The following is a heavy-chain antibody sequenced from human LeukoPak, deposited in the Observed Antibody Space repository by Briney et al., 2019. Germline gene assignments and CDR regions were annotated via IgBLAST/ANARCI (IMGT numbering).Heavy chain of an antibody. CDR3: ARDYDSSGYYDPH. D-gene: IGHD3-22*01. CDR2: ISSSGSTT. CDR1: GFTFSSYE. V-gene: IGHV3-48*03. J-gene: IGHJ4*02. Sequence: GGSLRLSCAASGFTFSSYEMNWVRQAPGKGLEWVSYISSSGSTTYYADSVKGRFTISRDNAKNSLYLQMNSLRAEDTAVYYCARDYDSSGYYDPHWGQGTLVTVSS.